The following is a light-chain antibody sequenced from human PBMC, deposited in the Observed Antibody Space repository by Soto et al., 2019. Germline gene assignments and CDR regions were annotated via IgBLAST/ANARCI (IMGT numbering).Light chain of an antibody. V-gene: IGKV3-15*01. CDR2: GAS. Sequence: IVLTQSPGTLSVXPLEXXTLXXISSQNISNYLIWYQQKPGQAPRLLIYGASTRATGIPARFSGSGSGTEFTLTISSLQSEDFAVYYCQQYNNWPPWTFGQGTKVDIK. J-gene: IGKJ1*01. CDR3: QQYNNWPPWT. CDR1: QNISNY.